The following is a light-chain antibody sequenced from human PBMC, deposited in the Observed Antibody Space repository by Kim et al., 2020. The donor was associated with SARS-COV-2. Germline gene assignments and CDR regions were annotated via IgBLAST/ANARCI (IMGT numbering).Light chain of an antibody. CDR1: QYVSSS. J-gene: IGKJ2*01. CDR3: QQSHDFPYT. V-gene: IGKV1-39*01. Sequence: DIQLTQSPSSLSASVGDRVTITCRASQYVSSSLNWYRQKSGKAPELLIYDTFSLQSGAPSRFSGSRSGTDFTLTITSLQPGDFATYFCQQSHDFPYTFRQGTKVDIK. CDR2: DTF.